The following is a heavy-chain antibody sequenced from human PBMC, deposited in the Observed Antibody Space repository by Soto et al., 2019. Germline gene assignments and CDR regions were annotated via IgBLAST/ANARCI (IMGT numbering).Heavy chain of an antibody. D-gene: IGHD3-22*01. CDR3: ARLDGNSYDRSGYYYYYYGMDV. CDR2: ISSSGSTI. Sequence: QVQLVESGGGLVKPGGSLRLSCAASGFTFSDYYMSWIRQAPGKGLEWVSYISSSGSTIYYADSVKGRFTISRDNAKNSLYLQMNSLRAEDTAVYYCARLDGNSYDRSGYYYYYYGMDVWGQGTTVTVSS. J-gene: IGHJ6*02. V-gene: IGHV3-11*01. CDR1: GFTFSDYY.